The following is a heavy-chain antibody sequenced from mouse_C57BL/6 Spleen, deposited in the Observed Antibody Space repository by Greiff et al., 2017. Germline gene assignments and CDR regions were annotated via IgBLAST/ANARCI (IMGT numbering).Heavy chain of an antibody. CDR3: ARAGVTTVVGGYFDY. Sequence: VQLQQSGAELVKPGASVKISCKASGYAFSSYWMNWVKQRPGKGLEWIGQIYPGDGDTNYNGKFKGKATLTADKSSSTAYMQLSSLTSEDSAVYFCARAGVTTVVGGYFDYWGQGTTLTVSS. V-gene: IGHV1-80*01. D-gene: IGHD1-1*01. CDR2: IYPGDGDT. J-gene: IGHJ2*01. CDR1: GYAFSSYW.